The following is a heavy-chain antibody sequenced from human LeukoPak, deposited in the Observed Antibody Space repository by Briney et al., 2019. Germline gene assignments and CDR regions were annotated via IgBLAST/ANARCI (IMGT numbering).Heavy chain of an antibody. D-gene: IGHD5-18*01. CDR1: GFTFSDYY. V-gene: IGHV3-11*01. Sequence: GGSLRLSCAASGFTFSDYYMSWIRQAPGKGLEWVSYISSSGSTIYYADSVKGRFTISRDNAKNSLYLQMNSLRAEGTAVYYCASTGDTAMVIAGFDYWGQGTLVIVSS. CDR2: ISSSGSTI. CDR3: ASTGDTAMVIAGFDY. J-gene: IGHJ4*02.